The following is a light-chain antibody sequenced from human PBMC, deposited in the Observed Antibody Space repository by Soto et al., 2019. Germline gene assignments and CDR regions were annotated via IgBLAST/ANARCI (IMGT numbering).Light chain of an antibody. Sequence: VLTQSPATLSLSPGERATLSCRASQSVSSSYLAWYQQKPGQAPSLLMYGASSRATGIPERFSGGGSGTEFTLTISSLQSEDFAVYYCQQYDNWLTGTFGQGTKV. CDR3: QQYDNWLTGT. J-gene: IGKJ1*01. CDR1: QSVSSSY. CDR2: GAS. V-gene: IGKV3-20*01.